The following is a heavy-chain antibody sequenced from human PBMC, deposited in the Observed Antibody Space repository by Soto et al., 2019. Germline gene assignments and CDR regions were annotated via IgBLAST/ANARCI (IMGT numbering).Heavy chain of an antibody. D-gene: IGHD6-13*01. CDR2: ISSSSSTI. CDR3: ARRSITAAVEYFQH. J-gene: IGHJ1*01. CDR1: GFTFSSYS. V-gene: IGHV3-48*01. Sequence: PGGSLRLSCAASGFTFSSYSMNWVRQAPGKGLEWVSYISSSSSTIYYADSVKGRFTISRDNAKNSLYLQMNSLRAEDTAVYYCARRSITAAVEYFQHWGQGTLVTVSS.